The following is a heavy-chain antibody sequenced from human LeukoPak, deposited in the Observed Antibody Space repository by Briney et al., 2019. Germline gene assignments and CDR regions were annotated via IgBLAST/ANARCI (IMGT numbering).Heavy chain of an antibody. D-gene: IGHD1-26*01. V-gene: IGHV3-74*01. CDR2: INTDGSST. Sequence: GGSLRLSCSASGFTLSNYWIHWVRQAPGKGLVWVSRINTDGSSTNYADFVRGRFTVSRDSAKNTLYLQMNSLRVEDTAVYYCARVIGWDEPFDLWGHGTLVTVSS. J-gene: IGHJ3*01. CDR3: ARVIGWDEPFDL. CDR1: GFTLSNYW.